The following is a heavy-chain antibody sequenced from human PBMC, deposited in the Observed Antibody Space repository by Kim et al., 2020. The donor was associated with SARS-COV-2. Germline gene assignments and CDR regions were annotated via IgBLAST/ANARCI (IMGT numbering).Heavy chain of an antibody. D-gene: IGHD1-26*01. CDR3: AKRRGGSYYNPFDY. CDR2: IGGSGGST. V-gene: IGHV3-23*01. CDR1: GFTFNSYA. Sequence: GGSLRLACAASGFTFNSYAMSWVRQAPGKGLEWVSGIGGSGGSTYYADSVKGRFTISRDNSKNTLYLQMNSLRAEDTAVYYCAKRRGGSYYNPFDYWGQGTLVTVSS. J-gene: IGHJ4*02.